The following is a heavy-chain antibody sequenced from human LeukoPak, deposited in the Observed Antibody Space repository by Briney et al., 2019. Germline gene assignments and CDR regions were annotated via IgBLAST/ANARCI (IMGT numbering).Heavy chain of an antibody. CDR2: INPNSGGT. V-gene: IGHV1-2*02. CDR1: GYTLTFYY. Sequence: ASVTVSFTASGYTLTFYYIHWGRQAPGQGLEWMGCINPNSGGTNYAQKFQGRVTMTRDTTISTAYMELTRLRSAATAAYYCAREGQLVGPTPKVHYYGMDLWGQGPTVTVSS. J-gene: IGHJ6*02. CDR3: AREGQLVGPTPKVHYYGMDL. D-gene: IGHD1-26*01.